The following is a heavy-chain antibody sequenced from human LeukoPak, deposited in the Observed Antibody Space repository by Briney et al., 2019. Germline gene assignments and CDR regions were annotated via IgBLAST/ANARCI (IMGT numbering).Heavy chain of an antibody. D-gene: IGHD6-19*01. CDR3: ARVLIGPGIAVAGVHYYFDY. V-gene: IGHV1-69*13. CDR1: GGTFSSYA. CDR2: IIPIFGTA. Sequence: GASVKVSCKASGGTFSSYAISWVRQAPGQGLEWMGGIIPIFGTANYAQKFQGRVTITADESTSTAYMELSSLRSEDTAVYYCARVLIGPGIAVAGVHYYFDYWGQGTLVTVSS. J-gene: IGHJ4*02.